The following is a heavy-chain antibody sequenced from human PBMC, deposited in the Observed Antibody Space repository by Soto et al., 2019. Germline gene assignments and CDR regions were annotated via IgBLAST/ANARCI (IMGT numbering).Heavy chain of an antibody. CDR3: AKDPWSGYDLWTLNYFDY. J-gene: IGHJ4*02. V-gene: IGHV3-23*01. Sequence: GGSLRLSCAASGFTFSSYAMSWVRQAPGKGLEWVSAISGSGGSTYYADSVKGRFTISRDNSKNTLYLQMNSLRAEDTAVYYCAKDPWSGYDLWTLNYFDYWGQGTLVTVSS. D-gene: IGHD5-12*01. CDR2: ISGSGGST. CDR1: GFTFSSYA.